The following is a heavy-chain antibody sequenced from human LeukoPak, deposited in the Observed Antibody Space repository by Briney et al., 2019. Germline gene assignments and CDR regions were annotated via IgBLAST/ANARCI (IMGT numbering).Heavy chain of an antibody. CDR3: AKDRSIGTYYTFDS. J-gene: IGHJ4*02. CDR1: GFTFSRSG. CDR2: ISGSGGST. D-gene: IGHD1-26*01. V-gene: IGHV3-23*01. Sequence: GGTLRLSCAASGFTFSRSGLTWVRQAPGKGLEWVSTISGSGGSTYYADSDKGRFTISRDNSKNMLYLQMSSLTAKDTAVYYCAKDRSIGTYYTFDSWGQGTLVTVSS.